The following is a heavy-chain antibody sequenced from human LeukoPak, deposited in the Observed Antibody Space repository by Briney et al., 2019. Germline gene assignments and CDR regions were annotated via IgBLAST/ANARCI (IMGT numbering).Heavy chain of an antibody. J-gene: IGHJ4*02. Sequence: PSETLSLTCAVYGGSFSGYCWSWIRQPPGKGLEWIGEINHSGSTNYNPSLKSRVTISVDTSKNQFSLKLSSVTAADTAVYYCAREGRGYSYGVDYWGQGTLVTVSS. V-gene: IGHV4-34*01. D-gene: IGHD5-18*01. CDR2: INHSGST. CDR3: AREGRGYSYGVDY. CDR1: GGSFSGYC.